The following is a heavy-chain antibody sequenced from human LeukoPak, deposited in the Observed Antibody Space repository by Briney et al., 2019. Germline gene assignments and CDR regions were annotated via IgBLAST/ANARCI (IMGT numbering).Heavy chain of an antibody. CDR3: ARSPGDYYYYYMDV. D-gene: IGHD4-17*01. V-gene: IGHV1-8*01. CDR2: MNPNSGNT. Sequence: ASVKVSCKASGYTFTSYDINWVRQATGQGLEWMGWMNPNSGNTGYVQKFQGRVTMTRNTSISTAYMELSSLGSEDTAVYYCARSPGDYYYYYMDVWGKGTTVTVSS. J-gene: IGHJ6*03. CDR1: GYTFTSYD.